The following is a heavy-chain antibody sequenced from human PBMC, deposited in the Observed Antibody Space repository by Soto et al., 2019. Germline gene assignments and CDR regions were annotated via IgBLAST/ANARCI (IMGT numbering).Heavy chain of an antibody. V-gene: IGHV4-59*11. CDR2: FFHTGTA. J-gene: IGHJ2*01. D-gene: IGHD4-17*01. CDR3: ARNYGGNSQFFDL. Sequence: QVQLQESGPGLVKPSETLSLNCSVSGDAITRHYWSWIRQSPGKGLEWLGYFFHTGTALYNPSLRSRASMSVDTSKNQLSLKLTSVTPADTAVYFCARNYGGNSQFFDLWGRGTLVTVSS. CDR1: GDAITRHY.